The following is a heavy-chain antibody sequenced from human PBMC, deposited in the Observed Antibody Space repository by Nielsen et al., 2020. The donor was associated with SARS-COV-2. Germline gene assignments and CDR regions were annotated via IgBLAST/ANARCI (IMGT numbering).Heavy chain of an antibody. CDR1: GFTFSSYS. Sequence: GESPKISCAASGFTFSSYSMNWVRQAPGKGLEWVSYISSSSSTIYYAESVKGRFTISRDNSKNTLYLQMNSLRADDSAVYYCAKCPSLAYYYYGMDVWGQGTTVTVSS. CDR3: AKCPSLAYYYYGMDV. CDR2: ISSSSSTI. J-gene: IGHJ6*02. V-gene: IGHV3-48*01. D-gene: IGHD2-15*01.